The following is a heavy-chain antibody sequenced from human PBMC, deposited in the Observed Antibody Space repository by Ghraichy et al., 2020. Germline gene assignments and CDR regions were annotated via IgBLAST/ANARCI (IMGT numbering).Heavy chain of an antibody. CDR3: ARAFSRTGDEDY. V-gene: IGHV4-30-4*07. Sequence: SETLSLTCAVSGGSISSGGYSWSWIRQPPGKGLEWIGYIYYSGSTYYNPSLKSRVTISVDTSKNQFSLKLSSVTAADTAVYYCARAFSRTGDEDYWGQGTLVTVSS. D-gene: IGHD1-1*01. CDR1: GGSISSGGYS. J-gene: IGHJ4*02. CDR2: IYYSGST.